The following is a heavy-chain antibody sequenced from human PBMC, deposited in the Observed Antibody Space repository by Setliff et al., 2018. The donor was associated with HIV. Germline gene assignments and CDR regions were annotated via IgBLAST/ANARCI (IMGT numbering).Heavy chain of an antibody. CDR3: ARLGDNSDWRSNYFFYYMDV. CDR1: GYSISSGYS. Sequence: SETLSLTCAVSGYSISSGYSWGWVRQPPGQGLEWLGNLFHTGSSYFNPSLKSRLTMSVDTSKNQFSLSLIFMTAADSAVYYCARLGDNSDWRSNYFFYYMDVWGKGTTVTVSS. J-gene: IGHJ6*03. CDR2: LFHTGSS. V-gene: IGHV4-38-2*01. D-gene: IGHD3-22*01.